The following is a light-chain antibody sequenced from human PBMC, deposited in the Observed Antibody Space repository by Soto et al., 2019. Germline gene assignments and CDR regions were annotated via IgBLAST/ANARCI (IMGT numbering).Light chain of an antibody. V-gene: IGKV3-11*01. CDR3: QQRSNWLFT. J-gene: IGKJ3*01. Sequence: EIVLTQSPATLSLSPGESATLSCRASQSVSSYLAWYQQRPGQAARLLISDASNRATGIPARFSGSGSGADFTLTLTSPEPEDFAVYYCQQRSNWLFTFGPGTKVDI. CDR1: QSVSSY. CDR2: DAS.